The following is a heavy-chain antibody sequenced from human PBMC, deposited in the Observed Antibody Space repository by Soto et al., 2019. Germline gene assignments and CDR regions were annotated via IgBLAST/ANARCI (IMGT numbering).Heavy chain of an antibody. CDR2: INAGNGNT. J-gene: IGHJ4*01. Sequence: QVQLVQSGAEVKKPGASVKVSCKASGYTFTSYAMHWVRQAPGQRLEWMGWINAGNGNTKYSQKFQGRVTITRDTSASTAYMEMSSLRSEDTAVYYCAWSVVVVTAADYWGDGTFFTVSS. CDR3: AWSVVVVTAADY. D-gene: IGHD2-21*02. V-gene: IGHV1-3*01. CDR1: GYTFTSYA.